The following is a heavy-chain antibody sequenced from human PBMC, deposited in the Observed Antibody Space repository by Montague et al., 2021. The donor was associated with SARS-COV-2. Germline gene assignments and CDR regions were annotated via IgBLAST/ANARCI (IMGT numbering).Heavy chain of an antibody. D-gene: IGHD3-22*01. J-gene: IGHJ4*02. CDR3: ARVGVITTWFYFDY. CDR1: GGSISSYY. CDR2: IYYSGSA. V-gene: IGHV4-59*01. Sequence: SETLSLTCTVSGGSISSYYWSWIRQPPGKGLEWIGYIYYSGSANYNPSLKSRVTISVDTSKNQFSLKLSSVTAADTAVYYSARVGVITTWFYFDYWGQGTLVTVSS.